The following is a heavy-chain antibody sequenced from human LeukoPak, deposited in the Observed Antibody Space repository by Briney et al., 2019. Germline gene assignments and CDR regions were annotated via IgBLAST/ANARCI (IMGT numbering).Heavy chain of an antibody. Sequence: PGGSLRLSCAASGFPFSSYSMNWVRQAPGKGLEWVSSISSTSSYIYYADSVKGRFTISRDNAKNSLYLQMNSLRAEDTAVYYCARGSYGDGAFDIWGQGTMVTVSS. CDR1: GFPFSSYS. D-gene: IGHD4-17*01. CDR3: ARGSYGDGAFDI. CDR2: ISSTSSYI. V-gene: IGHV3-21*01. J-gene: IGHJ3*02.